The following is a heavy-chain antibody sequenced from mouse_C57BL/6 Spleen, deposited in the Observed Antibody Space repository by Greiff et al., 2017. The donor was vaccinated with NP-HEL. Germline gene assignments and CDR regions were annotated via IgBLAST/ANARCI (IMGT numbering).Heavy chain of an antibody. CDR3: ARGARYYYGSSWYFDV. D-gene: IGHD1-1*01. Sequence: DVKLVESGGGLVKPGGSLKLSCAASGFTFSSYAMSWVRQTPEKRLEWVATISDGGSYTYYPDNVKGRFTISRDNAKNNLYLQMSHLKSEDTAMYYCARGARYYYGSSWYFDVWGTGTTVTVSS. CDR1: GFTFSSYA. V-gene: IGHV5-4*03. CDR2: ISDGGSYT. J-gene: IGHJ1*03.